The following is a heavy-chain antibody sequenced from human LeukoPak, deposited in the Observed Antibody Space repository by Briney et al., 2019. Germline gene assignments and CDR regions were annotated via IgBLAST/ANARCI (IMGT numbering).Heavy chain of an antibody. CDR2: ISGSGAST. J-gene: IGHJ4*02. Sequence: GGSLRLSCAASGFTFSSYAMDWVRQAPGKGLEWISGISGSGASTYYADSVKGRFTISRDDSRNTLYLQMNSLRGDDTAVYYCAKDSRSRDNWYDAFDCWGRGTLVTVSS. V-gene: IGHV3-23*01. D-gene: IGHD1-1*01. CDR3: AKDSRSRDNWYDAFDC. CDR1: GFTFSSYA.